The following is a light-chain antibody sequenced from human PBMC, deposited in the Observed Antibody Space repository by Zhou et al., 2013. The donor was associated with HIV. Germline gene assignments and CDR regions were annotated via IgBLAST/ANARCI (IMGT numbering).Light chain of an antibody. Sequence: EVVMTQSPSTLSVSPGERVTLSCRASQSVSSSYLAWYQQKPGQAPRLLIYDASRRATGIPDRFSGSGSGTDFTLTISRLEPEDFAVYYCQHYGVSRTFGQGTKVEIK. CDR1: QSVSSSY. CDR2: DAS. V-gene: IGKV3-20*01. J-gene: IGKJ1*01. CDR3: QHYGVSRT.